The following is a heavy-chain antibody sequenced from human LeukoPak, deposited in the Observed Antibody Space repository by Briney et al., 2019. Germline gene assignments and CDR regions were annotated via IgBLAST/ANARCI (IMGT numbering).Heavy chain of an antibody. J-gene: IGHJ4*02. CDR2: ISYDGSNK. V-gene: IGHV3-30*18. Sequence: PGGSLRLSCAASGFTFSRNDMHWVRQAPGKGLEWVAVISYDGSNKYYAESVKGRFTISRDNSKNTLYLQMNSLRAEDTAVYYCAKAFPGIVVVITTWYFDYWGQGTLVTVSS. CDR1: GFTFSRND. CDR3: AKAFPGIVVVITTWYFDY. D-gene: IGHD3-22*01.